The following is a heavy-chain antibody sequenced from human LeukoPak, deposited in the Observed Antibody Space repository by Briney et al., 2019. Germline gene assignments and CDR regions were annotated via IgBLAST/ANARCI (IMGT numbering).Heavy chain of an antibody. D-gene: IGHD5-24*01. J-gene: IGHJ4*02. CDR2: INHSGST. CDR3: AILPSSDGYNYVSRDY. CDR1: GGSFSGYY. Sequence: SETLSLTCAVYGGSFSGYYCSWIRQPPGKGLEWMGEINHSGSTNYNPSLKSRVTISVDTSKNPFSLKLSSVTDADTAVYYCAILPSSDGYNYVSRDYWGQGTLVTVSS. V-gene: IGHV4-34*01.